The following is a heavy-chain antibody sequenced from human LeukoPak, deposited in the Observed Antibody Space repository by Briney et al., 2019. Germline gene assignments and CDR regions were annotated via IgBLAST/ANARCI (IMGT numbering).Heavy chain of an antibody. CDR2: ISSSGSTI. V-gene: IGHV3-48*03. Sequence: GGSLRLSCAASGFTFSSYGMNWVRQAPGKGLEWVSYISSSGSTIYYADSVKGRFTISRDNAKNSLYLQMNSLRAEDTAVYYCARDAYSSGWVDYFDYWGQGTLVTVSS. CDR1: GFTFSSYG. D-gene: IGHD6-19*01. J-gene: IGHJ4*02. CDR3: ARDAYSSGWVDYFDY.